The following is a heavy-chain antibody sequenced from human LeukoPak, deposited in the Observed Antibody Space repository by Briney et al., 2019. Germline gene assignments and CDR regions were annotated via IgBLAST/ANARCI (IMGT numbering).Heavy chain of an antibody. J-gene: IGHJ4*02. D-gene: IGHD6-13*01. CDR1: GFTFGDYA. V-gene: IGHV3-49*04. CDR3: SRALTAVGMKYYFDH. CDR2: IRSRAYGATT. Sequence: GSLRLSCRASGFTFGDYAMTWVRQAPGKGLEWVGFIRSRAYGATTEYAASVKGRFTISRDDSNSIAYLEMNSLNTEDTAVYYCSRALTAVGMKYYFDHWGRGILVTVSS.